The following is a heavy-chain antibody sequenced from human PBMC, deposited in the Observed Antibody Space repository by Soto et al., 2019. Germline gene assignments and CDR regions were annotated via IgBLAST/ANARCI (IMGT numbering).Heavy chain of an antibody. V-gene: IGHV4-39*01. CDR3: ATAVAGTSGWFDP. J-gene: IGHJ5*02. Sequence: QLQLQESGPGLVKPSETLSLTCTVSGVSISRTVYYWGWIRQPPGKGLEWIGSIYYSGSTYYNPSLKSRVTISVDTSKSQFSLKVTSVTAADTAVYYCATAVAGTSGWFDPWGQGTLVTVSS. D-gene: IGHD6-19*01. CDR1: GVSISRTVYY. CDR2: IYYSGST.